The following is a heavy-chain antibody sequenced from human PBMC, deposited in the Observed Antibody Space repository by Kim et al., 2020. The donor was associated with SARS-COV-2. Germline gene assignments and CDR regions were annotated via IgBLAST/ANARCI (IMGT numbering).Heavy chain of an antibody. V-gene: IGHV4-39*01. CDR3: ARHPYYYDSSGYYGYFDY. J-gene: IGHJ4*02. D-gene: IGHD3-22*01. Sequence: KSPVTISVETSKNQFSLKLSSVTAADTAVYYCARHPYYYDSSGYYGYFDYWGQGTLVTVSS.